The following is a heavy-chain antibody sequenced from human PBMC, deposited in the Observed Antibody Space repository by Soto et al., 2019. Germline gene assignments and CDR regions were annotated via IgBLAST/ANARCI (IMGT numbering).Heavy chain of an antibody. J-gene: IGHJ6*02. CDR3: ARQGSNGAYYYYGMDV. V-gene: IGHV5-51*01. CDR2: IYPGDSDT. CDR1: GYRFSSYW. Sequence: GESLKISCQGSGYRFSSYWIAWVRQMPGKGLEWMGIIYPGDSDTMYSPSFQGQVTFSADKSTSTAYLQWSSLKASDTAMYYCARQGSNGAYYYYGMDVWGQGTTVTVSS. D-gene: IGHD2-8*01.